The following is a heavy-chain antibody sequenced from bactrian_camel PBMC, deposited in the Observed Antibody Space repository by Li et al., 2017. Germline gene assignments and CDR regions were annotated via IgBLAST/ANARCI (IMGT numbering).Heavy chain of an antibody. CDR1: VNTDSYYC. J-gene: IGHJ7*01. CDR2: IYTGGPRT. Sequence: VQLVESGGGSVQAEGALRLSCAASVNTDSYYCMAWFRQAPGKAREGVAAIYTGGPRTEYVDSVKGRFTISQDNAKNTLYLQMNSLKPEDSGMYYCAAVEGPADGKWYLGAAHALKNWGKGTQVTVS. D-gene: IGHD2*01. V-gene: IGHV3S1*01.